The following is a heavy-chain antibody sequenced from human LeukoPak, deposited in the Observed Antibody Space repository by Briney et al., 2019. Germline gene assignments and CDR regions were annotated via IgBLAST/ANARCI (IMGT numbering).Heavy chain of an antibody. CDR2: NHTSWGH. CDR3: AKDRLGVPAAIHYYGTGV. D-gene: IGHD2-2*01. CDR1: GESLISYY. Sequence: SETLSPTRPVLGESLISYYLELVRQASGEGAGWVWGNHTSWGHSLNPSPTSRVTMSVDTSQNQLSLKLSSVTAADTAIYYCAKDRLGVPAAIHYYGTGVWGGGPTVTVPS. J-gene: IGHJ6*01. V-gene: IGHV4-4*07.